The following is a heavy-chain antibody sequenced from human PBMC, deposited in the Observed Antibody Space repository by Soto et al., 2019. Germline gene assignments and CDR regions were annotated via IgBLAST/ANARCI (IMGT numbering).Heavy chain of an antibody. CDR3: ARLSYYHRSSGYYHF. CDR1: DGSISSGDYY. Sequence: NLSLTSTVSDGSISSGDYYWSWIRQPPGKGLEWIGYIYYSGSTYYNPSLKSRVTISVDTSKNQFSLKLSSVTAADAAVYYCARLSYYHRSSGYYHFWGPGTLRTVSS. CDR2: IYYSGST. J-gene: IGHJ4*02. D-gene: IGHD3-22*01. V-gene: IGHV4-30-4*01.